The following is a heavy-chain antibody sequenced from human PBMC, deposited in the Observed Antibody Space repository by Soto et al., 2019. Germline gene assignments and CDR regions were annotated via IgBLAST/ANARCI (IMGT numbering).Heavy chain of an antibody. Sequence: QVQLHQWGAGLLKPSETLSLTCAVYGGSFSGYYWNWIRQPPGKGLEWIGEINHSGTTNYNPSLKTRVSIAVDTSKNQFSLKLSSVTAADTAVYYCARGGQYFDWVLEYWGQGTLVTVSS. D-gene: IGHD3-9*01. J-gene: IGHJ4*02. CDR1: GGSFSGYY. CDR2: INHSGTT. CDR3: ARGGQYFDWVLEY. V-gene: IGHV4-34*01.